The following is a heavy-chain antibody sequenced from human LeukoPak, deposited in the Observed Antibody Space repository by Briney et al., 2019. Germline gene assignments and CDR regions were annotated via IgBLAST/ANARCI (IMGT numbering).Heavy chain of an antibody. CDR1: GGSISSGSYY. D-gene: IGHD5-12*01. CDR2: IYTSGST. CDR3: ARDPSGYDFFLDH. V-gene: IGHV4-61*02. J-gene: IGHJ4*02. Sequence: SQTLSLTCTVSGGSISSGSYYWSWIRQPAGKGLEWIGRIYTSGSTNYNPSLKSRVTISVDTSKNQFSLKLSSVTAADTAVYYCARDPSGYDFFLDHWGQGTLVTVSS.